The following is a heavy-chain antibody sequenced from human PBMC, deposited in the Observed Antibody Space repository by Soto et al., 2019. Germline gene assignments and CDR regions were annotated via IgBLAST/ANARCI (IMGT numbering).Heavy chain of an antibody. CDR1: GDSVRSGANY. CDR3: ARSPGDGYNWYFDY. D-gene: IGHD5-12*01. V-gene: IGHV4-61*08. Sequence: SETLSLTCTVSGDSVRSGANYWSWIRQSPGRGLEWIGYIYYEGTTNYNPSLMSRVTMSVDTPRNQFSLKLRSLTAADSAMYYCARSPGDGYNWYFDYWLQG. CDR2: IYYEGTT. J-gene: IGHJ4*02.